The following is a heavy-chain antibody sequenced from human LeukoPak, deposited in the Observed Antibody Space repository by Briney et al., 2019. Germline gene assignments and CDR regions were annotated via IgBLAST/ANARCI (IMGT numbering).Heavy chain of an antibody. CDR3: ARDPYDSSGYYLNWFDP. CDR1: GFPFSSYA. V-gene: IGHV3-30*04. CDR2: ISYDGSNK. Sequence: GSLRLSCSASGFPFSSYAMHWVRQAPGKGLEWVAVISYDGSNKYYADSVKGRFTISRDNSKNTLYLQMNSLRAEDTAVYYCARDPYDSSGYYLNWFDPWGQGTLVTVSS. J-gene: IGHJ5*02. D-gene: IGHD3-22*01.